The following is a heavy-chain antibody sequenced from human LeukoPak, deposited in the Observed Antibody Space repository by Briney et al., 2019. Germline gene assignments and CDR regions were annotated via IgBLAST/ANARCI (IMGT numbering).Heavy chain of an antibody. CDR2: INPNSGGT. Sequence: GASVKVSCKASGYTFTGYYMHWVRQAPGQGLEWMGWINPNSGGTDYAQKFQGRVTMTRDTSISTAYMELSRLRSDDTAVYYCAAPLTIFGVADYWGQGTLVTVSS. CDR3: AAPLTIFGVADY. V-gene: IGHV1-2*02. D-gene: IGHD3-3*01. J-gene: IGHJ4*02. CDR1: GYTFTGYY.